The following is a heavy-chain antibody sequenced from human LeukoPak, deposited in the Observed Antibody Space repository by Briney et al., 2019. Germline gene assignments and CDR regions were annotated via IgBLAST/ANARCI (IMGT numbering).Heavy chain of an antibody. CDR3: ARGRSGEWLRFDC. CDR1: GYTFTSYY. D-gene: IGHD5-12*01. J-gene: IGHJ4*02. Sequence: ASVKVSCKASGYTFTSYYMHWVRQAPGQGLEWMGIINPSGCSTSYAQKFQGRVTMTRDTSISTAYMELTRLRFDDTAVYYCARGRSGEWLRFDCWGQGTLVTVSS. V-gene: IGHV1-46*01. CDR2: INPSGCST.